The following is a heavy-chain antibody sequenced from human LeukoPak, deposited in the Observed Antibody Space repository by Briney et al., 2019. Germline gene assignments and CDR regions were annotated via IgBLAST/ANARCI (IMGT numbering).Heavy chain of an antibody. D-gene: IGHD3-16*01. CDR3: ARSTPGLGY. Sequence: PGGSLRLSCVASGFTFSDYDMIWVRQAPGKGLQWVSYISGSGTTRSYADSVKGRFTISRDNAKKSLYLQMNSLRVEDTAIYYCARSTPGLGYWGQGTLVTVSS. V-gene: IGHV3-48*03. J-gene: IGHJ4*02. CDR1: GFTFSDYD. CDR2: ISGSGTTR.